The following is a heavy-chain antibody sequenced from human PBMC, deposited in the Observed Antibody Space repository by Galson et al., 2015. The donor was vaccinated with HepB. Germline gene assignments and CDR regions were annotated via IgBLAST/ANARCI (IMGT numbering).Heavy chain of an antibody. CDR3: ARGPRLGSSTSLGH. V-gene: IGHV1-18*04. CDR1: GYTFTSYS. Sequence: SVKVSCKASGYTFTSYSITWVRQAPGQGLEWMGWTSANNGNTNYAQKFQGRVTMTTDTSTNTAYMEVRSLRSDDTAVYYCARGPRLGSSTSLGHWGQGTLVTVSS. J-gene: IGHJ4*02. CDR2: TSANNGNT. D-gene: IGHD2-2*01.